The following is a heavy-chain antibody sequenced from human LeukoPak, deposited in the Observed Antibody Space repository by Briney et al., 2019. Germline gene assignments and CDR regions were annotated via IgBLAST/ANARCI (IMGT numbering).Heavy chain of an antibody. D-gene: IGHD2-2*01. CDR1: GFTFSSYA. CDR2: ISSNGGST. CDR3: ARDHQPGDYYYYYYMDV. Sequence: GGSLRLSCAASGFTFSSYAMHWVRQAPGKGLEYVSAISSNGGSTYYANSVKGRFTISRDNSKNTLYLQMGSLRAEDMAVYYCARDHQPGDYYYYYYMDVWGKGTTVTISS. J-gene: IGHJ6*03. V-gene: IGHV3-64*01.